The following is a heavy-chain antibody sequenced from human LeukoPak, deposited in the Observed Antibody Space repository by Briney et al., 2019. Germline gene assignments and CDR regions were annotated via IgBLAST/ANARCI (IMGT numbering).Heavy chain of an antibody. V-gene: IGHV3-48*03. J-gene: IGHJ3*02. D-gene: IGHD5-18*01. CDR2: ISSSGNTI. CDR1: GFTFSSYE. Sequence: PGGSLRLSCAASGFTFSSYEMNWVRQAPGKGLEWLSYISSSGNTIYYADSVKGRFTISRDNSKNTLYLQMNSLRAEDTAVYYCARARSSYGYGDAFDIWGQGTMVTVSS. CDR3: ARARSSYGYGDAFDI.